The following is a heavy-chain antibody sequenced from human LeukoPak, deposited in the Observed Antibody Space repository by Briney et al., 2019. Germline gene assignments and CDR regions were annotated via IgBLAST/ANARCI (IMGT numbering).Heavy chain of an antibody. CDR1: GFTFSSYS. V-gene: IGHV3-23*01. CDR2: ISGSGGST. J-gene: IGHJ3*02. CDR3: AKDPPALDFWSGYYSPDAFDI. Sequence: RPGGSLRLSCAASGFTFSSYSMNWVRQAPGKGLEWVSAISGSGGSTYYADSVKGRFTISRDNSKNTLYLQMNSLRAEDTAVYYCAKDPPALDFWSGYYSPDAFDIWGQGTMVTVSS. D-gene: IGHD3-3*01.